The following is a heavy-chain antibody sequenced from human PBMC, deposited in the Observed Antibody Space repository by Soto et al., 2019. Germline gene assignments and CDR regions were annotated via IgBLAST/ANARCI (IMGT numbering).Heavy chain of an antibody. CDR2: ISSSSSTI. CDR3: ARGHTDY. CDR1: GFTFSSYS. J-gene: IGHJ4*02. D-gene: IGHD2-2*02. Sequence: GESLKISCAASGFTFSSYSMNWVHQAPGKGLEWVSYISSSSSTIYYADSVKGRFTISRDNAKNSLYLQMNSVRAEDTAVYYCARGHTDYWGQGTLVTVSS. V-gene: IGHV3-48*01.